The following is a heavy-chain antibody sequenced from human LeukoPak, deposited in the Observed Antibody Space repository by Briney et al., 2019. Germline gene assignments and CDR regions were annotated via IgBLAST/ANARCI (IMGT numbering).Heavy chain of an antibody. J-gene: IGHJ4*02. CDR3: AREIDMVRGGNDY. Sequence: ASVKVSFKASGYTFTSYGISWVRQAPGQGLEWMGWISAYNGNTNYAQKLQGRVTMTTDTYTSTAYMELRSLRSDATAVYYCAREIDMVRGGNDYWGQGTLVTVSS. V-gene: IGHV1-18*01. CDR2: ISAYNGNT. CDR1: GYTFTSYG. D-gene: IGHD3-10*01.